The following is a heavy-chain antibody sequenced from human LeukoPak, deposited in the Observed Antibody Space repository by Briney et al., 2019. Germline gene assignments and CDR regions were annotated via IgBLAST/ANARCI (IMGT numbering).Heavy chain of an antibody. V-gene: IGHV4-59*12. CDR2: IYYSGST. CDR1: GGSISSYY. Sequence: SETLSLTCTVSGGSISSYYWSWIRQPPGKGLEWIGYIYYSGSTNYNPSLKSRVTMSVDTSKNQFSLKLSSVTAADTAVYYCARTYCSGGSCYIDYWGQGTLVTVSS. D-gene: IGHD2-15*01. CDR3: ARTYCSGGSCYIDY. J-gene: IGHJ4*02.